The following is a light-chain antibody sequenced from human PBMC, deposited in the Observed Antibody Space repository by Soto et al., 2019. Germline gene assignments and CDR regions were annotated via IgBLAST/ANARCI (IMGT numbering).Light chain of an antibody. V-gene: IGLV2-14*01. Sequence: QSVLTQPASVSGSPGQSIAISCTGTRSDVGAYNYVSWYQQHPGKAPKLMISEVTNRPSGVYDRFSGSKSGNTASLTISGLQAEDEADYYCSSSTSRFNFVFGNGKKVTVL. CDR1: RSDVGAYNY. J-gene: IGLJ1*01. CDR2: EVT. CDR3: SSSTSRFNFV.